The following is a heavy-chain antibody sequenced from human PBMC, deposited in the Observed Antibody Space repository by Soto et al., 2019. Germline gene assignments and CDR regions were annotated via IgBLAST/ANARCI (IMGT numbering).Heavy chain of an antibody. CDR2: IIPIFGTA. CDR1: GGTFTNYG. Sequence: SVKVSCKASGGTFTNYGISWVRQAPGQGLEWMGGIIPIFGTANYAQKFQGRVTIIADESTSTAYMEVSSLRSDDTAVYYCARDDSSGYLYGMDVWGQGTTVTVS. V-gene: IGHV1-69*13. J-gene: IGHJ6*02. D-gene: IGHD3-22*01. CDR3: ARDDSSGYLYGMDV.